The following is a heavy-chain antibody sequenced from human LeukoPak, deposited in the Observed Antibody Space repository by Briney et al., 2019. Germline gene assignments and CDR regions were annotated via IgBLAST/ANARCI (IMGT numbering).Heavy chain of an antibody. J-gene: IGHJ6*03. V-gene: IGHV1-2*02. CDR3: ARGVAGSYYYYYMDV. CDR1: GYTFTGYY. CDR2: TNPNSGGT. D-gene: IGHD6-19*01. Sequence: ASVKVSCTASGYTFTGYYISWKRQPHGQGLELMGWTNPNSGGTIYAQKFQGRVTMTRDTSISTAYMELSRLTSDATAVYYCARGVAGSYYYYYMDVWGKETTVTISS.